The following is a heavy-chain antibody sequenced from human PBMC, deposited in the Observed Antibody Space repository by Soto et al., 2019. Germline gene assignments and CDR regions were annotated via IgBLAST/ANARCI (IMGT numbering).Heavy chain of an antibody. CDR3: AREAVRGVMNSGWFDP. CDR1: GGSISTYY. V-gene: IGHV4-59*12. CDR2: IYYSGST. J-gene: IGHJ5*02. Sequence: SETLSLTCTVSGGSISTYYWSWIRQPPGEGLEWIGYIYYSGSTNYNPSLKSRVTISVDTSKNQFSLKLSSVTAADTAVYYCAREAVRGVMNSGWFDPWGQGTLVTVSS. D-gene: IGHD3-10*01.